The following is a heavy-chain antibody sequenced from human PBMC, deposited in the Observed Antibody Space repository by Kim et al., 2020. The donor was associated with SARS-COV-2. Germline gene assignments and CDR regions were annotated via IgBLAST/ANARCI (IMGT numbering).Heavy chain of an antibody. Sequence: GGSLRLSCAASGFTFSSYGMHWVRQAPGKGLEWVAVIWYVGSNNYYADSVKGRFTISRDNSKNTLYLQMNSLRAEDTAVYYCASRYYSSLGAGMDVRAQG. V-gene: IGHV3-33*03. D-gene: IGHD3-10*01. J-gene: IGHJ6*02. CDR3: ASRYYSSLGAGMDV. CDR1: GFTFSSYG. CDR2: IWYVGSNN.